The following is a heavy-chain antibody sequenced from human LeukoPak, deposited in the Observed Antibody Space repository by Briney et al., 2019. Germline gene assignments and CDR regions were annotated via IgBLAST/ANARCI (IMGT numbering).Heavy chain of an antibody. CDR1: GGSFSGYY. J-gene: IGHJ4*02. CDR2: INHSGST. Sequence: SETLSLTCAVYGGSFSGYYWSWIRQPLGKGLEWIGEINHSGSTNYNPSLKSRVTISVDTSKNQFSLKLSPVTAADTAVYYCATGGCSSTSCSFDYWGQGTLVTVSS. D-gene: IGHD2-2*01. CDR3: ATGGCSSTSCSFDY. V-gene: IGHV4-34*01.